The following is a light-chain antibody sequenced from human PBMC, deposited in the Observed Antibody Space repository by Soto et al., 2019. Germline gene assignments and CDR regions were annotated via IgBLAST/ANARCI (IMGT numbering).Light chain of an antibody. J-gene: IGKJ2*01. CDR2: GAS. CDR1: QSINSN. V-gene: IGKV3-15*01. Sequence: ERVMTQSPATLSVSPGERATLSCRASQSINSNLAWYQQKPGQAPRLLIYGASTRATGIPARFSGSGSGTEFTLTISSLQSEDFAVYYCQQYNIWSLYTFGQGTKLEIK. CDR3: QQYNIWSLYT.